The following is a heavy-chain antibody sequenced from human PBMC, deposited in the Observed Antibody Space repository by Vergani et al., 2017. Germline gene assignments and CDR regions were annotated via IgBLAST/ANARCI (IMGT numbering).Heavy chain of an antibody. CDR1: GFSLSPSGVG. Sequence: QITLKESGPTLVKPTQTLTLTCTFSGFSLSPSGVGVGWIRQPPGKALEWLALIYWDDDKRYSPSLKSRLTITKDTSKNQVVLTMTNMDPVDTATYYCAHRRGTWGSRGRGRYYFDYWGQGTLVTVSS. D-gene: IGHD7-27*01. CDR3: AHRRGTWGSRGRGRYYFDY. CDR2: IYWDDDK. V-gene: IGHV2-5*02. J-gene: IGHJ4*02.